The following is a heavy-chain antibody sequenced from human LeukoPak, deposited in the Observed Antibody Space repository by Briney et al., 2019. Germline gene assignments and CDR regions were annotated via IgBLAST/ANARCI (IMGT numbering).Heavy chain of an antibody. CDR2: INNDGSST. Sequence: HPGGSLRLSCAASGFTFSSYWMHWVRHAPGKGLVWVSRINNDGSSTNYADSVKGRFTISRDNAKNTLSLQMNSLRAEDTAVYYCARDGDYADAFDIWGQGTMVTVSS. CDR3: ARDGDYADAFDI. D-gene: IGHD4-17*01. CDR1: GFTFSSYW. J-gene: IGHJ3*02. V-gene: IGHV3-74*01.